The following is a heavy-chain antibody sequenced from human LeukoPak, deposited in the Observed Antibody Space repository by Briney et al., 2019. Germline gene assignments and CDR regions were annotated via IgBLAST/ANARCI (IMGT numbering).Heavy chain of an antibody. CDR3: ARDTTYYYGSGSYR. CDR2: ISSSGSTI. J-gene: IGHJ4*02. D-gene: IGHD3-10*01. CDR1: GFTFSDYY. Sequence: PGGSLRLSCAASGFTFSDYYMSWIRQAPGKGLEWVSYISSSGSTIYYADSVKGRFTISRDNAENSLYLQMNSLRAEDTAVYYCARDTTYYYGSGSYRWGQGTLVTVSS. V-gene: IGHV3-11*04.